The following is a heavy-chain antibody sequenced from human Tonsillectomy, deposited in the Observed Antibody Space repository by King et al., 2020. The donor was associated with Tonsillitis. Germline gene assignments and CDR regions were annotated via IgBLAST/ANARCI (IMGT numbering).Heavy chain of an antibody. J-gene: IGHJ4*02. Sequence: QLVQSGGGLVQPGGSLRLSCAASGFTFSCYWMSWVRQAPGKGLEWRANIKQNGSAKYYVVSVKGRFTVSRENTQNSLYLQMNSLRAEDTAVYYCARGDCDGGTCYSIFFDCWGQGTLVTVSS. V-gene: IGHV3-7*04. CDR1: GFTFSCYW. D-gene: IGHD2-15*01. CDR3: ARGDCDGGTCYSIFFDC. CDR2: IKQNGSAK.